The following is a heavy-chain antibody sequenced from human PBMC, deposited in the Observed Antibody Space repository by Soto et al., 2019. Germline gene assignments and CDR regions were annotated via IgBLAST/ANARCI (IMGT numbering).Heavy chain of an antibody. D-gene: IGHD4-4*01. CDR3: ARRIHDYSKDDYYGMDV. CDR1: GGSFSGYY. Sequence: QVQLQQWGAGLLKPSETLSLTCAVYGGSFSGYYWSWIRQPPGKGLEWIGEINHSGSTNYNPSLKPRVTISVDTSQNQFSLELSSVTAADTAVYYCARRIHDYSKDDYYGMDVWGQGTTVTVSS. CDR2: INHSGST. V-gene: IGHV4-34*01. J-gene: IGHJ6*02.